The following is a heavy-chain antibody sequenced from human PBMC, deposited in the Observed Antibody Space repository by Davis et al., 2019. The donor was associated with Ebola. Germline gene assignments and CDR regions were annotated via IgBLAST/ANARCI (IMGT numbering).Heavy chain of an antibody. D-gene: IGHD3-3*01. J-gene: IGHJ4*02. V-gene: IGHV4-31*03. CDR1: AGSISSGGYY. CDR3: ARGRRFLDPRLNFDY. Sequence: MPSETLSLTCTASAGSISSGGYYWSWIRQHPGKGLAWIGYIYYSGSTYYNPSLKSRVTISVDTSKNQFSLKLSSVTAADTAVYYCARGRRFLDPRLNFDYWGQGTLVTVSS. CDR2: IYYSGST.